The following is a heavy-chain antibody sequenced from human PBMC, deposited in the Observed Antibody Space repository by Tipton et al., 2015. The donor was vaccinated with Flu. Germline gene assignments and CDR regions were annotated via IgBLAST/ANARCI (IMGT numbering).Heavy chain of an antibody. V-gene: IGHV4-59*01. J-gene: IGHJ4*02. D-gene: IGHD3-10*02. CDR2: IYYTGNT. Sequence: TLSLTCTVSGGSISSYYWSWIRQPPGKGLEWIGHIYYTGNTNYNPSLKSRVTITADRSKNQFSLKLSSVTAADTAVYYCARLSYYDVDLKNFYFEDWGQGTLVTVSS. CDR3: ARLSYYDVDLKNFYFED. CDR1: GGSISSYY.